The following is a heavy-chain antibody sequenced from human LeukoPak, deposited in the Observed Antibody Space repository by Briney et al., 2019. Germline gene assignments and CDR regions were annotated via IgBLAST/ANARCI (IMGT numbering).Heavy chain of an antibody. D-gene: IGHD5-24*01. V-gene: IGHV3-21*04. CDR1: GFTFSSYS. CDR3: AKGEMATISYFDY. J-gene: IGHJ4*02. CDR2: ISSSSNYI. Sequence: PGGSLRLSCAASGFTFSSYSMNWVRQAPGKGLEWVSSISSSSNYIYYADSVKGRFTISRDNAKNTLYLQMNSLRAEDTAVYYCAKGEMATISYFDYWGQGTLATVSS.